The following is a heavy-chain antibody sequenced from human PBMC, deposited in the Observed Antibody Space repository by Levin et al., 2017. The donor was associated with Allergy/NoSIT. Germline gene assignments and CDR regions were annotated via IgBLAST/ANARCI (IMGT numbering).Heavy chain of an antibody. V-gene: IGHV3-30*04. CDR3: ARDLASGSPGFSGGKYYYYGMDV. Sequence: GGSLRLSCAASGFTFSSYAMHWVRQAPGKGLEWVAVISYDGSNKYYADSVKGRFTISRDNSKNTLYLQMNSLRAEDTAVYYCARDLASGSPGFSGGKYYYYGMDVWGQGTTVTVSS. CDR1: GFTFSSYA. D-gene: IGHD3-3*01. CDR2: ISYDGSNK. J-gene: IGHJ6*02.